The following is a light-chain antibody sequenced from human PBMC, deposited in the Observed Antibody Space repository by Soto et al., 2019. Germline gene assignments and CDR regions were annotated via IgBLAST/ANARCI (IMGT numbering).Light chain of an antibody. J-gene: IGKJ1*01. V-gene: IGKV1-5*01. CDR2: DAS. CDR3: QQYSSYST. CDR1: QSISTW. Sequence: DIQMTQSPSTVSASVGDGVTITCRASQSISTWLAWYQQKPGKAPKLLIYDASTLESGVPSRFSGGGFGTDFTLTISSLQPDDFATYYCQQYSSYSTFGQGTKVEMK.